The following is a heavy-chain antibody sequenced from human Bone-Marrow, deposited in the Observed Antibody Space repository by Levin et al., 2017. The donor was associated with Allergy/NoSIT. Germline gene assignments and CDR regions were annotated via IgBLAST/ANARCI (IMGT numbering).Heavy chain of an antibody. CDR1: GFTVSGNY. Sequence: PGESLKISCAASGFTVSGNYMSWVRQAPGKGLEWVAVFYTSGSTYYADSVQGRFIISRDNSKNTVYLQMNSLRAEDTAVYYCAAHSAHVVFDFWGQGTLVTVSS. J-gene: IGHJ4*02. CDR3: AAHSAHVVFDF. V-gene: IGHV3-53*01. CDR2: FYTSGST. D-gene: IGHD1-26*01.